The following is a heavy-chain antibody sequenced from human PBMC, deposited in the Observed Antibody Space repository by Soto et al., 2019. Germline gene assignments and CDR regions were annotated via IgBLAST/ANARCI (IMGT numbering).Heavy chain of an antibody. CDR3: ARAHYGDYGYGMDV. CDR1: SGSITSDY. Sequence: ETLSLTCSVSSGSITSDYWSWIRQPPWKGLEWIGYIYYSGSTNYNPSLKSRVTISVDRSKNQFSLKLSSLTAADTAVYYCARAHYGDYGYGMDVWGQGTTVTVSS. CDR2: IYYSGST. J-gene: IGHJ6*02. D-gene: IGHD4-17*01. V-gene: IGHV4-59*12.